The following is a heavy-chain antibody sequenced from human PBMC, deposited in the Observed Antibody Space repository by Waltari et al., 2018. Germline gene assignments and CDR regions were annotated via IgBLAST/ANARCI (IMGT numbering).Heavy chain of an antibody. D-gene: IGHD3-10*01. V-gene: IGHV1-24*01. CDR1: GYTLTELS. CDR2: FDPEDGEA. J-gene: IGHJ4*02. CDR3: ATRFILGYYDS. Sequence: QVQLVQSGAEVKQPRASAKVSSKVSGYTLTELSMHWVRQAPGQGIEWMGGFDPEDGEAIYAQRFQGRVNMTEDTSTDTAYMELSSLRSEDTAVYYCATRFILGYYDSWGQGTLVTVSS.